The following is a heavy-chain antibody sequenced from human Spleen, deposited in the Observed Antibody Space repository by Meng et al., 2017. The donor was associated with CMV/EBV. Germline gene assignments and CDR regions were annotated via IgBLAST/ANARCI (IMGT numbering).Heavy chain of an antibody. CDR1: GYTFSDYF. D-gene: IGHD1-26*01. CDR2: INPNSGGT. J-gene: IGHJ4*02. Sequence: ASVKVSCKASGYTFSDYFMHWVRQAPGQGLEWMGWINPNSGGTNYAQKFQGRVTMTRDTSISTAYMELSRLRSDDTAVYYCARDLVVGATVYWGQGTLVTVSS. V-gene: IGHV1-2*02. CDR3: ARDLVVGATVY.